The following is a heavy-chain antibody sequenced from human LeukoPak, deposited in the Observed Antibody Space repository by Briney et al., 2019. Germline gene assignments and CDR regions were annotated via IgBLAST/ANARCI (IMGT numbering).Heavy chain of an antibody. CDR1: GGSISSYY. CDR2: IYYSGST. CDR3: ASSMYYDFWSGHNWFDP. Sequence: PXETLSLTCTVSGGSISSYYWSWIRQPPGKGLEWIGYIYYSGSTNYNPSLKSRVTISVDTSKNQFSLKLSSVTAADTAVYYCASSMYYDFWSGHNWFDPWGQGTLVTVSS. V-gene: IGHV4-59*01. D-gene: IGHD3-3*01. J-gene: IGHJ5*02.